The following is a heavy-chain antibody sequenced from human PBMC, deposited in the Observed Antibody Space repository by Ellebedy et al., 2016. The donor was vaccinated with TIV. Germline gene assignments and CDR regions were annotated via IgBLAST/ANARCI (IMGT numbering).Heavy chain of an antibody. J-gene: IGHJ4*02. CDR2: ISSSSSYI. V-gene: IGHV3-21*01. Sequence: GESLKISXAASGFTFSSYSMNWVRQAPGKGLEWVSSISSSSSYIYYADSVKGRFTISRDNAKNSLYLQMKSLRAEDTDVYYCAREGWLDYWGQGTLVTVSS. D-gene: IGHD6-19*01. CDR1: GFTFSSYS. CDR3: AREGWLDY.